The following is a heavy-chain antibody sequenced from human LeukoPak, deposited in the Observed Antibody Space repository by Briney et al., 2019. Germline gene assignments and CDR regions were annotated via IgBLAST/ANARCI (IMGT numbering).Heavy chain of an antibody. CDR2: ISGSSGNT. Sequence: PGGSLRLSCAASGFSFSIYAMSWVRQAPGKGLEWGSGISGSSGNTYYADSVKGRFTISRDNSKNTLYLQMNSLRAEDTAVYYCAKHSYYHDSSGYSSYFDYWGQGTLVTVSS. CDR1: GFSFSIYA. V-gene: IGHV3-23*01. J-gene: IGHJ4*02. D-gene: IGHD3-22*01. CDR3: AKHSYYHDSSGYSSYFDY.